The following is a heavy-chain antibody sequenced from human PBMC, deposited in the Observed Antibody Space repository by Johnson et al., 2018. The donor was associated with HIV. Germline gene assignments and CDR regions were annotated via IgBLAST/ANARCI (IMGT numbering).Heavy chain of an antibody. D-gene: IGHD3-16*02. V-gene: IGHV3-66*01. CDR3: ARDLVSLEDAFDI. J-gene: IGHJ3*02. Sequence: VQLVESGGGVVQPGRSLRLSCAASGFTFSDAWMTWVRQAPGKGLEWVSVIYSGGSTYYADSVQVRFTISRDNSKNTLYLQMNSLRAEDTAVYYCARDLVSLEDAFDIWGQGTMVTVSS. CDR1: GFTFSDAW. CDR2: IYSGGST.